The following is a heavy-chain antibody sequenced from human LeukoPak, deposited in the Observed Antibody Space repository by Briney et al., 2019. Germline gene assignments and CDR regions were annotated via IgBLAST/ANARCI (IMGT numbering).Heavy chain of an antibody. CDR1: GDSISSNYC. CDR2: IYYSGST. CDR3: ARVSSYQAARLDY. V-gene: IGHV4-4*02. J-gene: IGHJ4*02. Sequence: PSGTLSLTCAVSGDSISSNYCWRWVRQPPGKGLEWIGYIYYSGSTSYNPSLKSRVTISVDTSKNQFSLKLSSVTAADTAVYYCARVSSYQAARLDYWGQGTLVTVSS. D-gene: IGHD6-6*01.